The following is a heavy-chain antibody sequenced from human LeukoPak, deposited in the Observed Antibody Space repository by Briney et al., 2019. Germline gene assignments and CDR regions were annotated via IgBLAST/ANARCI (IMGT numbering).Heavy chain of an antibody. V-gene: IGHV3-30*04. J-gene: IGHJ4*02. Sequence: GRSLRLSCAASGFTFSSYAMHWVRQAPGKGLERVAVISYDGSNKYYADSVKGRFTISRDNSKNTLYLQMNSLRAEDTAVYYCARAQYSSSYPFDYWGQGTLVTVSS. CDR1: GFTFSSYA. CDR3: ARAQYSSSYPFDY. CDR2: ISYDGSNK. D-gene: IGHD6-13*01.